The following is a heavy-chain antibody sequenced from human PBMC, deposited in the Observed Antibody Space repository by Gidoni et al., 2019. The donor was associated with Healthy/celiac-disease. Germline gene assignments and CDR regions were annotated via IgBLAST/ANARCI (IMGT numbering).Heavy chain of an antibody. CDR1: GYTFTGYY. CDR2: INPNSGGT. J-gene: IGHJ6*02. V-gene: IGHV1-2*02. Sequence: QVQLVQSGAEVKKPGASVKVSCTASGYTFTGYYMHWVRQAPGQGLEWMGWINPNSGGTNYAQKFQGRVTMTRDTSISTAYMELSRLRSDDTAVYYCARELGSSWPDYYYYGMDVWGQGTTVTVSS. CDR3: ARELGSSWPDYYYYGMDV. D-gene: IGHD6-13*01.